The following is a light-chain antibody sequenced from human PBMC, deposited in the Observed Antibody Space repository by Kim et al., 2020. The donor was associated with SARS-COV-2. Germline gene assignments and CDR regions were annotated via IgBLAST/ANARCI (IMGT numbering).Light chain of an antibody. CDR1: SSDIGGGHNY. CDR2: EVS. Sequence: QSALTQPPSASGSPGQSVTISCTGTSSDIGGGHNYVSWYQQHPGKAPKLMIYEVSQRPSGVPDRFSGSKSGNTASLTVSGLQADDEADYYCSSYRDSNSLVFGGGTKLTVL. CDR3: SSYRDSNSLV. J-gene: IGLJ3*02. V-gene: IGLV2-8*01.